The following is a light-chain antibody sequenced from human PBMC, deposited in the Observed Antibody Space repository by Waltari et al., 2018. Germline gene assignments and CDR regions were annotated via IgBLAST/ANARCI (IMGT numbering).Light chain of an antibody. Sequence: DIQMTQSPSTLSASVGDRVTITCRASQSISSWLAWYQQKPGKAPKLLIYKASSLESGVPSRFSGSGSGTEFTLTISSLQXDDFATYYCQQYNTQYTFGQGTKLEIK. CDR2: KAS. CDR3: QQYNTQYT. V-gene: IGKV1-5*03. CDR1: QSISSW. J-gene: IGKJ2*01.